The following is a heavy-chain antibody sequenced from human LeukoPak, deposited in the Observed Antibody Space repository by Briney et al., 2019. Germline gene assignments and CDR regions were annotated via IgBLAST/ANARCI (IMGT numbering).Heavy chain of an antibody. J-gene: IGHJ5*02. CDR1: GYSISSGYY. CDR2: IYHSGKS. D-gene: IGHD2-2*01. Sequence: SETLSLTCSVSGYSISSGYYWDWIRQPPGKGLEWIASIYHSGKSYYNPSLESRVTISVDTSKNQISLKLRSVTAADTAVYYCARHQLTSNWFDPWGQGTLVTVSS. V-gene: IGHV4-38-2*02. CDR3: ARHQLTSNWFDP.